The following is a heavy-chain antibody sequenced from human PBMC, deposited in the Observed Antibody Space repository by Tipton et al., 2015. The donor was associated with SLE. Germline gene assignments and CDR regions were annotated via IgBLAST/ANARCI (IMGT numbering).Heavy chain of an antibody. D-gene: IGHD2-21*01. J-gene: IGHJ3*02. Sequence: TLSLTCTVSGYSISSGYYWGWIRPPPGKGLEWIGGIYHSGSTYYNPSLRSRVTISVDTSKNQFSLKLSSVTAADTAVYYCSRAGGHLCGGDCWEDAFDIWGQGTMVTVSS. CDR1: GYSISSGYY. CDR3: SRAGGHLCGGDCWEDAFDI. V-gene: IGHV4-38-2*02. CDR2: IYHSGST.